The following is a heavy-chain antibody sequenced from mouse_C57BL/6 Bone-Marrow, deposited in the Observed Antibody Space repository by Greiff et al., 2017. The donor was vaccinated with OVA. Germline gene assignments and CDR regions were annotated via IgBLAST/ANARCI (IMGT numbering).Heavy chain of an antibody. Sequence: VQLQQSVAELVRPGASVKLSCTASGFNIKNTYMHWVKQRPEQGLEWIGRIDPGNGNTKYAPKFQGKATLTADTSSNTAYLQLSSLTSEDTAIYYCARNPFYYGSRGNYFDYWGHGTTLSVSS. CDR3: ARNPFYYGSRGNYFDY. V-gene: IGHV14-3*01. D-gene: IGHD1-1*01. J-gene: IGHJ2*01. CDR2: IDPGNGNT. CDR1: GFNIKNTY.